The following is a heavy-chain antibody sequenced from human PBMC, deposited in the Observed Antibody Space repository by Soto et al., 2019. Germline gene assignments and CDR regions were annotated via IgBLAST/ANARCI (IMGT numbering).Heavy chain of an antibody. CDR2: INPSGGST. D-gene: IGHD3-22*01. CDR3: ARVQYPDYYDSSGYFLGYFQH. CDR1: GYTFTSYY. J-gene: IGHJ1*01. V-gene: IGHV1-46*03. Sequence: ASVKVSCKASGYTFTSYYMHWVRQAPGQGLEWMGIINPSGGSTSYAQKFQGRVTMTRDTSTSTVYMELSSLRSEDTAVYYCARVQYPDYYDSSGYFLGYFQHRGQGTLVTVSS.